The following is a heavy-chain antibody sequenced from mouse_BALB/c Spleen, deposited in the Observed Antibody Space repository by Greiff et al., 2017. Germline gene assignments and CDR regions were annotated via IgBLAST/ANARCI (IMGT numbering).Heavy chain of an antibody. V-gene: IGHV6-6*02. CDR1: GFTFSNYW. J-gene: IGHJ3*01. Sequence: EVKLVESGGGLVQPGGSMKLSCVASGFTFSNYWMNWVRQSPEKGLEWVAEIRLKSNNYATHYAESVKGRFTISRDDSKSSVYLQMNNLRAEDTGIYSCTRPTHYYGYWFAYWGQGTLVTVSA. D-gene: IGHD1-2*01. CDR2: IRLKSNNYAT. CDR3: TRPTHYYGYWFAY.